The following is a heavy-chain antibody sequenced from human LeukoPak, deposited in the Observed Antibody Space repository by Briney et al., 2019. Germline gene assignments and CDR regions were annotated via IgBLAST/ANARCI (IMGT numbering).Heavy chain of an antibody. V-gene: IGHV4-59*01. Sequence: SETLSLTCAVYGGSFSSYYWSWIRQPPGKGLEWIGYIYYTGSTNYNPSLKSRVTISVDTSKNQFSLKLRSVTAADTAVYYCARSSSWYSPAYNWGQGTLVTVSS. J-gene: IGHJ4*02. CDR3: ARSSSWYSPAYN. CDR1: GGSFSSYY. CDR2: IYYTGST. D-gene: IGHD6-13*01.